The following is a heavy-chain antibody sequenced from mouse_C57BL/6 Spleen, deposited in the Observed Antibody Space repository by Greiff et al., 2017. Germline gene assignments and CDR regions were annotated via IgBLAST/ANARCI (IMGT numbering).Heavy chain of an antibody. D-gene: IGHD2-1*01. V-gene: IGHV1-69*01. CDR1: GYTFTSYW. J-gene: IGHJ2*01. CDR3: ARSGGKREFDY. Sequence: QVQLHQPGAELVMPGASVKLSCKASGYTFTSYWMHWVKQRPGQGLEWIGEIDPSDSYTNYNQKFKGKSTLTVDKSSSTAYMQLSSLTSEDSAVYYCARSGGKREFDYWGQGTTLTVSS. CDR2: IDPSDSYT.